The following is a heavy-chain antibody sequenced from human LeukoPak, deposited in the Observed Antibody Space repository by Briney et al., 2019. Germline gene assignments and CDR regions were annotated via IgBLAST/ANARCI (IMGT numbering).Heavy chain of an antibody. V-gene: IGHV3-53*01. J-gene: IGHJ4*02. Sequence: PGGSLRLSCAASGFTVSSNYMSWVRQAPGKGLEWVSVIYSGGSTYYADSVKGRFTISRDNSKNTLYLQMNSLRAEDTAVYYCAKGSLDYDFWSGYSDIPDYWGQGTLVTVSS. CDR2: IYSGGST. CDR3: AKGSLDYDFWSGYSDIPDY. CDR1: GFTVSSNY. D-gene: IGHD3-3*01.